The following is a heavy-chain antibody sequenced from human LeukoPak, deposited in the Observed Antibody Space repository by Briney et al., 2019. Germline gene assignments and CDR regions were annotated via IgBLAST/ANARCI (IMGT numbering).Heavy chain of an antibody. CDR2: ISDGGGSR. V-gene: IGHV3-23*01. Sequence: GGSLRLSCAVSGITLSNYGMSWVRQAPGKGLEWVAGISDGGGSRNYADSVRGRFTISRDNPKNTLYLQMNSLRAEDTAVYFCAKRGVVIRAVIIVGFHKEAYYFDYWGQGALVTVSS. CDR3: AKRGVVIRAVIIVGFHKEAYYFDY. CDR1: GITLSNYG. J-gene: IGHJ4*02. D-gene: IGHD3-10*01.